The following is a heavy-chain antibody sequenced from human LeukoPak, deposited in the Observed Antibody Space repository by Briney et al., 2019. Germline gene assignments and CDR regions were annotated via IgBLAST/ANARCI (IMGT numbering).Heavy chain of an antibody. CDR1: GFTFSSYA. J-gene: IGHJ4*02. CDR2: ISYDGSNK. V-gene: IGHV3-30*04. D-gene: IGHD4-17*01. CDR3: AKATYGDY. Sequence: GGSLRLSCAASGFTFSSYAMHWVRQAPGKGLEWVAVISYDGSNKNYADSVKGRFTISRDNSKNTLYLQMNSLRAEDTAVYYCAKATYGDYWGQGTLVTVSS.